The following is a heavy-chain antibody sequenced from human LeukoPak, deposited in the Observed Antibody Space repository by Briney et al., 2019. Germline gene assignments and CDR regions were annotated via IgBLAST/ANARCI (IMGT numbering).Heavy chain of an antibody. D-gene: IGHD5-18*01. CDR2: ISESGSGT. V-gene: IGHV3-23*01. J-gene: IGHJ4*02. CDR3: AKDIAQGYTFGSIEQDY. CDR1: GLTFSRYA. Sequence: XGSLRLSCAVSGLTFSRYAMSWVRQAPGKGLEWVSAISESGSGTYYADSVKGRFTISRDNSKDTLSLQMNSLRAEDTAVYYCAKDIAQGYTFGSIEQDYWGQGTLVTVSS.